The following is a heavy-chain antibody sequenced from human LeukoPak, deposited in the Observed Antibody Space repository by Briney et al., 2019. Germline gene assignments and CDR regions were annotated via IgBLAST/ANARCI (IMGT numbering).Heavy chain of an antibody. CDR3: ARGDTAMASGY. D-gene: IGHD5-18*01. CDR2: IYTSGST. J-gene: IGHJ4*02. V-gene: IGHV4-4*08. CDR1: DDSITIYY. Sequence: PSETLSLTCTVSDDSITIYYWSWIRQPPGKGLEWIGRIYTSGSTNYNPSLKSRVTISVDTSKNQFSLKLSSVTAADTAVYYCARGDTAMASGYWGQGTLVTVSS.